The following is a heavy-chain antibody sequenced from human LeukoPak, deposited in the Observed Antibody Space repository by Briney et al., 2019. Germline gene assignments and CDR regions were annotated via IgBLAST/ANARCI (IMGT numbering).Heavy chain of an antibody. V-gene: IGHV3-11*06. Sequence: RGSLRLSCAPSGFTFSVYYMSWIRQAPGEGLGWVSYISSSISYTNYADSVKGRFTISRDNDKNSLYLQMNSLRAEDTAVYYCARGKPYDYWGQGTLVTVSS. CDR3: ARGKPYDY. CDR1: GFTFSVYY. J-gene: IGHJ4*02. CDR2: ISSSISYT.